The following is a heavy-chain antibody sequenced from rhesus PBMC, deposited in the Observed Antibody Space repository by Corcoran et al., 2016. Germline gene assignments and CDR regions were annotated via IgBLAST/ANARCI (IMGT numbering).Heavy chain of an antibody. CDR3: ARGAGYLRY. J-gene: IGHJ4*01. CDR1: GYSISSGYD. CDR2: IYGSSGST. D-gene: IGHD2-27*01. V-gene: IGHV4-76*01. Sequence: QVQLQESGPGVVKPSETLSLNCAVSGYSISSGYDWSWIRQPPGKGLEWIGYIYGSSGSTNSNPSLKNRVTISKDTSKNHCSLKLSSVTAADTAVYYCARGAGYLRYWGQGVLVTVSS.